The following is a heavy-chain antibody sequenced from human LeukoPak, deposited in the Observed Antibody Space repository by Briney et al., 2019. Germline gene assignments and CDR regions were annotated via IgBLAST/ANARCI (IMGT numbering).Heavy chain of an antibody. J-gene: IGHJ4*02. CDR2: ISGSGGST. Sequence: GGSLRLSCAASGFTFSSYAMSWVRQAPGKGLEWVSGISGSGGSTYYADSVEGRFTISRDNSKTTLYLQMNSLRAEDTAVYYCAKGIESSGSYYTGFDCWGQGTPVTVSS. CDR1: GFTFSSYA. D-gene: IGHD1-26*01. CDR3: AKGIESSGSYYTGFDC. V-gene: IGHV3-23*01.